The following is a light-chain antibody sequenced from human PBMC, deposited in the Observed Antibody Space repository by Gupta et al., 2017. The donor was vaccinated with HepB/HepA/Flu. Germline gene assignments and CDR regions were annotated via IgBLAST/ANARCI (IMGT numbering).Light chain of an antibody. Sequence: DIVLTQSPATLSLSPGERATLSCRASQSVSSYLAWYQQKPGQAPRLLIYDASNRATGIPARLSGIGSGTDFTHTTLRLEPEDFAVDYVQHRSHWTPWPRTFGEGTKVEIK. CDR1: QSVSSY. CDR3: QHRSHWTPWPRT. CDR2: DAS. V-gene: IGKV3-11*01. J-gene: IGKJ4*02.